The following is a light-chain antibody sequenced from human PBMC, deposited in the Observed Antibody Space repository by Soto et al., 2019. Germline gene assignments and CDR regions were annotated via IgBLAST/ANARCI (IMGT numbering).Light chain of an antibody. J-gene: IGKJ1*01. CDR1: QSLIKN. CDR3: QQYNNWRT. Sequence: VMGQSAASLTVARGGRTTLSCRASQSLIKNLAWYQQKPGQTPRLLIYDASTRATGVPGRFSGSGFGTDFTLTIISLQSEDFAVYYCQQYNNWRTFGQGTKVDI. V-gene: IGKV3-15*01. CDR2: DAS.